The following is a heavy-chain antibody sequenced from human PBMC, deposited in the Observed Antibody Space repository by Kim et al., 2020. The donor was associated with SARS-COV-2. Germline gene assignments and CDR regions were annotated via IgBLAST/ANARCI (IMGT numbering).Heavy chain of an antibody. CDR3: ARENTVTRIHYYYYGMDV. V-gene: IGHV3-30*04. Sequence: GGSLRLSCAASGFTFSSYAMHWVRQAPGKGLEWVAVISYDGSNKYYADSVKGRFTISRDNSKNTLYLQMNSLRAEDTAVYYCARENTVTRIHYYYYGMDVWGQGTTVTVSS. D-gene: IGHD4-17*01. CDR1: GFTFSSYA. CDR2: ISYDGSNK. J-gene: IGHJ6*02.